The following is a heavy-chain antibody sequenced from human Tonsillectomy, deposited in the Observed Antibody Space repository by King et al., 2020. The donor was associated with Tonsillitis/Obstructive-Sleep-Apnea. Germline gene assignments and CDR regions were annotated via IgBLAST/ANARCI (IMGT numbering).Heavy chain of an antibody. CDR1: GYW. D-gene: IGHD2-15*01. Sequence: QLVQSGAEVKKPGESLKISCKGSGYWIGWVRQKPGKGLEWMGILYPGDSDTRYSPSFQGQVTISADKSISTAYLQWSSLKASDTAMYYCARRVEEYCSGITCPDAFDIWGQGTMVTVSS. CDR3: ARRVEEYCSGITCPDAFDI. J-gene: IGHJ3*02. V-gene: IGHV5-51*01. CDR2: LYPGDSDT.